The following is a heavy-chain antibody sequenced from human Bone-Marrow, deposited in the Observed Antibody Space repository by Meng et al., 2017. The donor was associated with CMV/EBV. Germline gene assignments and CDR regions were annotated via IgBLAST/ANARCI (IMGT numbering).Heavy chain of an antibody. CDR1: GFTVSSNY. V-gene: IGHV3-53*01. J-gene: IGHJ4*02. CDR2: IYSGGST. D-gene: IGHD5-12*01. CDR3: ARLRGYSGYVDY. Sequence: GGSLRLSCVASGFTVSSNYMSWVRQAPGKGLEWVSVIYSGGSTYYADSVKGRFTISRDNSKNTLYLQMNSLRAEDTAVYYCARLRGYSGYVDYWGQGTLVTVSS.